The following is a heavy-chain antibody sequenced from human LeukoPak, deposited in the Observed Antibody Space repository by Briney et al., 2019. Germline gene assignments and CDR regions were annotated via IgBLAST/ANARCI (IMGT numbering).Heavy chain of an antibody. V-gene: IGHV4-30-4*08. CDR2: IYYSGRN. CDR1: RGSISSGDYY. CDR3: ASVLCSGGSCYFDY. J-gene: IGHJ4*02. Sequence: SQTLSLTRTVSRGSISSGDYYWSWIRQPPGKGLEWMGYIYYSGRNYYNPSLKSRVTISVDTSKNQFSLKLSSVTAADTAVYYCASVLCSGGSCYFDYWGRGTLVTVSS. D-gene: IGHD2-15*01.